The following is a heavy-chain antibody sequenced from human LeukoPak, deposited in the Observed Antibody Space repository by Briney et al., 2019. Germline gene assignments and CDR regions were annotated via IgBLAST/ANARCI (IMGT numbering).Heavy chain of an antibody. Sequence: GGSLRLSCAASGFTFSSYWMSWVRQAPGKGLEWVAVISYDGNYKYYADSVKGRFTISRDQSKNTLYLQMDSLRAEDTAVYYCAKVSGSGSYYGRYYWGQGTLVTVSS. V-gene: IGHV3-30*18. CDR1: GFTFSSYW. CDR2: ISYDGNYK. D-gene: IGHD1-26*01. CDR3: AKVSGSGSYYGRYY. J-gene: IGHJ4*02.